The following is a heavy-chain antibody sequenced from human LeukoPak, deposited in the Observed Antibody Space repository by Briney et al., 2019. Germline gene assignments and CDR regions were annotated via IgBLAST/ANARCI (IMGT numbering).Heavy chain of an antibody. V-gene: IGHV3-66*01. D-gene: IGHD6-19*01. J-gene: IGHJ4*02. CDR1: GFTVSSNY. Sequence: GGSLRLSCAASGFTVSSNYMSWVRQAPGKGLEWVSVIYSGGSTYYADSVKGRFTISRDNSKNTLYLQMNSLRAEDTAVYYCASLPTYSSGWSDYWGQGTLVTVSS. CDR3: ASLPTYSSGWSDY. CDR2: IYSGGST.